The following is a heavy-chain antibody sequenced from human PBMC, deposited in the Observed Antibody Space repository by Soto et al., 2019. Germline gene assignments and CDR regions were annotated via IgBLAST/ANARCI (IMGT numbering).Heavy chain of an antibody. D-gene: IGHD3-16*02. CDR2: IIPIFGTA. V-gene: IGHV1-69*01. J-gene: IGHJ4*02. CDR1: GGTFSSYA. CDR3: ARAPHHVWGSYRPRLEGYFDY. Sequence: QVQLVQSGAEVKKPGSSVKVSCKASGGTFSSYAISWVRQAPGQGLEWMGGIIPIFGTANDAQKFKGRVTITADESTSTAYMELSSLRSEDTAVYYCARAPHHVWGSYRPRLEGYFDYWGQGTLVTVSS.